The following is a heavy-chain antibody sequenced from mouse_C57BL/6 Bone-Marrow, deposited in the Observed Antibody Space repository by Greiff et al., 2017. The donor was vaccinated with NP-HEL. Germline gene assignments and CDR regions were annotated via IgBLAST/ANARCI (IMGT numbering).Heavy chain of an antibody. V-gene: IGHV2-2*01. D-gene: IGHD2-5*01. CDR1: GFSLTSYG. J-gene: IGHJ4*01. CDR2: IWSGGST. CDR3: ARNSYSNVPYYYAMDY. Sequence: VQLQESGPGLVQPSQSLSITCTVSGFSLTSYGVHWVRQSPGKGLEWLGVIWSGGSTDYNAAFISRLSISKDNSKSQVFFKMNSLQADDTAIYYCARNSYSNVPYYYAMDYWGQGTSVTVSS.